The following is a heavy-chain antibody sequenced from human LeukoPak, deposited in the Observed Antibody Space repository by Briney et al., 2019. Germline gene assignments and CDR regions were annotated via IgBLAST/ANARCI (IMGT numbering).Heavy chain of an antibody. J-gene: IGHJ4*02. CDR3: AREGGYDGAFDY. CDR2: ISGSGGRT. D-gene: IGHD5-12*01. CDR1: GFTFSSHA. Sequence: GGSLRLSCAASGFTFSSHAMSWVRRAPGKGLEWVSGISGSGGRTYYADSVKGRFSISRDNSKNILYLHMNSLRAEDTAVYYCAREGGYDGAFDYWGQGTLVTVSS. V-gene: IGHV3-23*01.